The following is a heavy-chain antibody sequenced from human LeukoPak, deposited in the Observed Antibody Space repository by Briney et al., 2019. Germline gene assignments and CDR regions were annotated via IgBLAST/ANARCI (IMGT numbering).Heavy chain of an antibody. D-gene: IGHD7-27*01. V-gene: IGHV3-30*02. Sequence: GGSLRRSCAASGFTFSSYGMHWVRQAPGKGLEWWAFIRYDGSNKYCADSVKGRFTISRDNSKNTLYLQMNSLRAEDAAVYYCAKDRGLTGDLRGFDYWGQGTLVTVSS. CDR1: GFTFSSYG. CDR2: IRYDGSNK. J-gene: IGHJ4*02. CDR3: AKDRGLTGDLRGFDY.